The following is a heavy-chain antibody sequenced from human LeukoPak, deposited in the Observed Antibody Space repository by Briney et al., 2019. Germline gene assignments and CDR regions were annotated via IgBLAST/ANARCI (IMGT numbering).Heavy chain of an antibody. CDR1: GGSISSSSYY. CDR3: ARLPTGGYDFWSGYHDAFDI. J-gene: IGHJ3*02. Sequence: SETLSLTCTVSGGSISSSSYYWGWIRQPPGKGLEWIGSIYYSGSTYYNPSLKSRVTISVDTSKNQFSLKLSSVTAADTAVYHCARLPTGGYDFWSGYHDAFDIWGQGTMVTVSS. D-gene: IGHD3-3*01. V-gene: IGHV4-39*01. CDR2: IYYSGST.